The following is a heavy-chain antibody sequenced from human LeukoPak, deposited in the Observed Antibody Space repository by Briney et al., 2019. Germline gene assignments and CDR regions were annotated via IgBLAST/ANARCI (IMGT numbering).Heavy chain of an antibody. CDR1: GGSISSGSYY. J-gene: IGHJ4*02. D-gene: IGHD3-16*02. CDR2: IYTSGST. CDR3: ARAMYDYVWGSYRLDY. Sequence: SQTLSLTCTVSGGSISSGSYYWSWIRQPAGKGLEWIGRIYTSGSTNYNPSLKSRVTISVDTSKNQFSLKPSSVTAADTAVYYCARAMYDYVWGSYRLDYWGQGTLVTVSS. V-gene: IGHV4-61*02.